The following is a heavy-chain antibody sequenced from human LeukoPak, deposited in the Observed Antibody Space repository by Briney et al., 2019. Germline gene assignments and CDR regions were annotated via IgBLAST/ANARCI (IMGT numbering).Heavy chain of an antibody. Sequence: SETLSLTCTVSGGSMSGYYWSWIRQPAGKGLEWIGRIYTGGSTNYTPSLKSRVTMSVDTSKNQFSLKVTTVTAEDTAVYYCARGAYGGDGRSFFDYWGQGTLVTVSS. CDR3: ARGAYGGDGRSFFDY. J-gene: IGHJ4*02. CDR2: IYTGGST. CDR1: GGSMSGYY. D-gene: IGHD4-23*01. V-gene: IGHV4-4*07.